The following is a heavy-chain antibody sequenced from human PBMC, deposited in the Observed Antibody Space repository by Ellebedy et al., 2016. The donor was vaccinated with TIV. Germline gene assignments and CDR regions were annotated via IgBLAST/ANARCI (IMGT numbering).Heavy chain of an antibody. V-gene: IGHV4-59*05. CDR2: IYYNRRT. D-gene: IGHD2-15*01. J-gene: IGHJ5*02. Sequence: MPSDTLSLTCTASGYPINDYYWNWIRQPPGKGLEWLGRIYYNRRTYFYPSFKSRVTISVDTSKNQFSLKLSSVNAADTAVYYCARHSSVRGYYSGSSYYSGWFDPWGQGTLVTVSS. CDR1: GYPINDYY. CDR3: ARHSSVRGYYSGSSYYSGWFDP.